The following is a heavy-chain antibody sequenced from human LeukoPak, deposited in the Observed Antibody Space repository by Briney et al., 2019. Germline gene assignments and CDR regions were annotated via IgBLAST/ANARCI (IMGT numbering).Heavy chain of an antibody. CDR3: TTDPPGYCSGGSCYFSWSFIAFDI. CDR2: IKSKTDGGTT. V-gene: IGHV3-15*01. D-gene: IGHD2-15*01. J-gene: IGHJ3*02. Sequence: PGGSLRLSCAASGFTFSNAWMSWVRQAPGKGLEWVGRIKSKTDGGTTDYAAPVKGRFTISRDDSKNTLYLQMNSLKTEDTAVYSCTTDPPGYCSGGSCYFSWSFIAFDIWGQGTMVTVSS. CDR1: GFTFSNAW.